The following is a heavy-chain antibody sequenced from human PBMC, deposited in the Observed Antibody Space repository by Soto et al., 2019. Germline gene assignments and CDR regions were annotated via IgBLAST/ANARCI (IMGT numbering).Heavy chain of an antibody. D-gene: IGHD3-3*01. CDR1: GDRITSCW. CDR3: ARAHHGYYDLWSGYYFGP. J-gene: IGHJ5*02. CDR2: IYPGDSDT. Sequence: GGSLEMCWKGSGDRITSCWSGWGCQMTGKGLECMGIIYPGDSDTRYSPSFQGQVTISADKSISTAYLQWSSLKASDTAMYYCARAHHGYYDLWSGYYFGPWGQGTLVTVSS. V-gene: IGHV5-51*01.